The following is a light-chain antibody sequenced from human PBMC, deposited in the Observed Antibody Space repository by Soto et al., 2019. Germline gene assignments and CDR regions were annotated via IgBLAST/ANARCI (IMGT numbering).Light chain of an antibody. V-gene: IGLV2-23*01. J-gene: IGLJ2*01. CDR2: EGS. CDR3: CSYAGSSTLV. CDR1: SSDVGSYNL. Sequence: QSALTQPASVSGSPGQSITISCTGTSSDVGSYNLVSWYQQHPGKAPKLMIYEGSKRPSGVSNRFSGSKSGNTASRTISGLQAEDEADYYCCSYAGSSTLVFGGGTQLTVL.